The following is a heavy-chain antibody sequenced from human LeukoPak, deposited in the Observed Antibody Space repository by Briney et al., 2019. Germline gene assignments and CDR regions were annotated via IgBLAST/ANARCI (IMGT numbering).Heavy chain of an antibody. CDR3: AKEPLRRVDY. Sequence: GGSLRLSCVGSPTFPFSDYSMNWVRQAPGKGLEWVSSLSRTGGEIYYADSVKGRFTISRDNSKNTLYLQMNSLRAEDTAVYYCAKEPLRRVDYWGQGTLVTVSS. V-gene: IGHV3-21*04. J-gene: IGHJ4*02. CDR2: LSRTGGEI. CDR1: PTFPFSDYS. D-gene: IGHD1-14*01.